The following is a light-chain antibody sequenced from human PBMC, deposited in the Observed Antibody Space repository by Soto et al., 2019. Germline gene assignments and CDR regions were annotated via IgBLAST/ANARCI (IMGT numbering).Light chain of an antibody. CDR2: GAS. J-gene: IGKJ4*01. Sequence: EIVLTQSPGTLSLSPGERATLSCRASQSVKSSYLAWYQQKPGQPPRLLIYGASTRATGIPDRFIGSGSATDFTLTIPRMEPEDFAVFYCQQYGSSPLTFGGGSKVEIK. CDR3: QQYGSSPLT. V-gene: IGKV3-20*01. CDR1: QSVKSSY.